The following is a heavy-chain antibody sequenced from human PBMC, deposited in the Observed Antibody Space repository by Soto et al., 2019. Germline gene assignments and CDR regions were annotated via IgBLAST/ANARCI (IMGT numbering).Heavy chain of an antibody. V-gene: IGHV4-39*01. J-gene: IGHJ4*02. CDR2: VYYRGRS. Sequence: PSETLSLTCTVSGGSVTNSSYYWGWIRQSPGKGLEWIGSVYYRGRSYSKSSVKSRVTISVDTSKNRFSLSLNSVTASDTAVYFCVSQRTTVPTQAYFDYWGPGALVTVPS. D-gene: IGHD4-17*01. CDR1: GGSVTNSSYY. CDR3: VSQRTTVPTQAYFDY.